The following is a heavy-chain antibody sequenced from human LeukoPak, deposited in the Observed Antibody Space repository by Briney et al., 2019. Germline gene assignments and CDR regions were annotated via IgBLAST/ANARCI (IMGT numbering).Heavy chain of an antibody. CDR3: ARDLRYCSSTSCYHSDAFDI. V-gene: IGHV4-59*01. J-gene: IGHJ3*02. Sequence: SETLSLTCTVSGGSISSYYWSWIRQPPGKGLEWIGYIYYSGSTNYNPSLKSRVTISVDTSKNQLSLKLSSVTAADTAVYYCARDLRYCSSTSCYHSDAFDIWGQGTMVTVSS. D-gene: IGHD2-2*01. CDR1: GGSISSYY. CDR2: IYYSGST.